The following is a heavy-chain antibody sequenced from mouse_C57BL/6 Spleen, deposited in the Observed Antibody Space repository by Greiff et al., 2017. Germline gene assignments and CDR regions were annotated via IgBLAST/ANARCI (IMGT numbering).Heavy chain of an antibody. CDR3: ARPHSGAYYFDY. D-gene: IGHD3-1*01. CDR2: ISSGGSYT. V-gene: IGHV5-6*02. Sequence: DVMLVESGGDLVKPGGSLKLSCAASGFTFSSYGMSWVRQTPDKRLEWVATISSGGSYTYYPDSVKGRFTISRDNAKNTLYLQMSSLKSEDTAMYYCARPHSGAYYFDYWGQGTTLTVSS. J-gene: IGHJ2*01. CDR1: GFTFSSYG.